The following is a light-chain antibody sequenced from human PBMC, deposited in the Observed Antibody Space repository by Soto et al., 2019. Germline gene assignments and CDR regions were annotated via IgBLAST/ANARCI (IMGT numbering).Light chain of an antibody. CDR2: ATS. Sequence: AIRLTQSPSSLSASSGDKVTITCRASQGISSYLAWFQQKPWRPPKLLMSATSTLPSDVPSRFSGSGSGTDFTLTIGCLQSEDFANYYCQKYDSDQCTFGQGTHVESK. V-gene: IGKV1-8*01. CDR1: QGISSY. CDR3: QKYDSDQCT. J-gene: IGKJ1*01.